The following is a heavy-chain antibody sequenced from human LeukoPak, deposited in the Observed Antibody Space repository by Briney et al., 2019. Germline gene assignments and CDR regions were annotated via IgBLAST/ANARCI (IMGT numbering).Heavy chain of an antibody. V-gene: IGHV3-23*01. CDR2: ISAYAAST. Sequence: GGSLRLSCAASGFTFSSYAMSWVRQAPGKGLEWVSGISAYAASTYYADSVKGRFTISRDNSKNTVYLQMKSLRVEDTAVYYCARGSDSGSSYFPNLDYWGQGTLVTVSS. D-gene: IGHD3-22*01. CDR1: GFTFSSYA. CDR3: ARGSDSGSSYFPNLDY. J-gene: IGHJ4*02.